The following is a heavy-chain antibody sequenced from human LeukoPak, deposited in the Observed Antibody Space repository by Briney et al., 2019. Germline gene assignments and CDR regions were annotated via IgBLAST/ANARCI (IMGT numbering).Heavy chain of an antibody. CDR2: ISAYNGNT. J-gene: IGHJ4*02. Sequence: ASVKVSCKASGYTFTSYGISWVRQAPGQGLDGMGWISAYNGNTNYAQKLQGRVTMTTDTSTSTAYMELRSLRSDDTAVYYCARGGNIVVVPAANYYFDYWGQGTLVTVSS. CDR1: GYTFTSYG. V-gene: IGHV1-18*01. CDR3: ARGGNIVVVPAANYYFDY. D-gene: IGHD2-2*01.